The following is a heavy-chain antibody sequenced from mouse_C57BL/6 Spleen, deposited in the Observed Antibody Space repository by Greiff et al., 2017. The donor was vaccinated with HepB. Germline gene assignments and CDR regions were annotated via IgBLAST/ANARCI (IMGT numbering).Heavy chain of an antibody. CDR3: ARGWDWYFDY. J-gene: IGHJ2*01. Sequence: QVQLQQSGAELVKPGASVKISCKASGYAFSSYWMNWVKQRPGKGLEWIGQIYPGDGDTNDNGKLKGKATLTADKSSSTAYMQLSSLTSEDSAVYFCARGWDWYFDYWGQGTTLTVSS. CDR1: GYAFSSYW. CDR2: IYPGDGDT. D-gene: IGHD4-1*01. V-gene: IGHV1-80*01.